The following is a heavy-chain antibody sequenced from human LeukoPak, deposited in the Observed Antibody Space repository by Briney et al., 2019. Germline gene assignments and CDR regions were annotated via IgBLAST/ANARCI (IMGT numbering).Heavy chain of an antibody. J-gene: IGHJ4*02. CDR3: AREPGDSSGWSE. CDR2: ISSSGSTI. D-gene: IGHD6-19*01. Sequence: GGSLRLSCAASGFTFSSYGMNWVRQAPGKGLEWVSYISSSGSTIYYANSVKGRFTISRDNARNSLYLQMNSLRAEDTAVYYCAREPGDSSGWSEWGQGTLVTVSS. V-gene: IGHV3-48*01. CDR1: GFTFSSYG.